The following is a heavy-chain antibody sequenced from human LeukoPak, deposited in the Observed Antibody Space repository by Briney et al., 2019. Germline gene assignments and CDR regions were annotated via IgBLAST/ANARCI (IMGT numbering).Heavy chain of an antibody. CDR3: ARDLELSGSYYDY. CDR2: IIPIFGTA. D-gene: IGHD1-26*01. Sequence: SVKVSCKASGGTFSSYAISWVRQAPGQGLEWMGRIIPIFGTANYAQKFQGRVTITTDESTSTTYMELSSLRSEDTAVYYCARDLELSGSYYDYWGQGTLVTVSS. V-gene: IGHV1-69*05. CDR1: GGTFSSYA. J-gene: IGHJ4*02.